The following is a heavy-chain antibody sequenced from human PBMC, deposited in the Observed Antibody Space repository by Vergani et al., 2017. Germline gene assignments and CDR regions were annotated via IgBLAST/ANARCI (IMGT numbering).Heavy chain of an antibody. V-gene: IGHV4-31*03. CDR3: ATSYSSSDPFDY. D-gene: IGHD6-6*01. J-gene: IGHJ4*02. CDR1: GGSISSGGYY. Sequence: QVQLQQWGAGLVKPSQTLSLTCTVSGGSISSGGYYWSWIRQHPGKGLEWIGYIYYSGSTYYNPSLKSRVTISVDTSKNQFSLKLSSVTAADPAVYYCATSYSSSDPFDYWGQGTLVTVSS. CDR2: IYYSGST.